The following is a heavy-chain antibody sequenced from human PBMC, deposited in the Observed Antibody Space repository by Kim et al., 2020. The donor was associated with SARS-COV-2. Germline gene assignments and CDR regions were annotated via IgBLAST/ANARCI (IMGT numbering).Heavy chain of an antibody. CDR3: AKVRNDFWSGLMDV. D-gene: IGHD3-3*01. CDR1: GFTFSSYG. CDR2: ISYDGSNK. J-gene: IGHJ6*03. V-gene: IGHV3-30*18. Sequence: GGSLRLSCAASGFTFSSYGMHWVRQAPGKGLEWVAVISYDGSNKYYADSVKGRFTISRDNSKNTLYLQMNSLRAEDTAVYYCAKVRNDFWSGLMDVWGKG.